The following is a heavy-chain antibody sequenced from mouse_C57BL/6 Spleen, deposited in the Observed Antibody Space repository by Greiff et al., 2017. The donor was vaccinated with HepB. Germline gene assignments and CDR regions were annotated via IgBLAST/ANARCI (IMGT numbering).Heavy chain of an antibody. Sequence: VQLQQSGAELVKPGASVKISCKASGYAFSSYWLNWVKQRPGKGLEWIGQIYPGDGDTNYNGKFKGKATLTADKSSSTAYMQRSSLTSEDSAVYFCARTGPYWYFDVWGTGTTVTVSS. D-gene: IGHD4-1*01. CDR3: ARTGPYWYFDV. V-gene: IGHV1-80*01. J-gene: IGHJ1*03. CDR1: GYAFSSYW. CDR2: IYPGDGDT.